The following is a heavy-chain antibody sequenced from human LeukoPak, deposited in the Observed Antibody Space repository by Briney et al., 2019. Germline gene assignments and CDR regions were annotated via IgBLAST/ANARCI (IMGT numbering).Heavy chain of an antibody. D-gene: IGHD2-2*01. V-gene: IGHV3-23*01. CDR3: VKDRGYCSSSSCYGFDY. J-gene: IGHJ4*02. CDR2: TSGSGYTP. CDR1: GFTFSDYA. Sequence: HTGGSLRLSCAASGFTFSDYAMTWVRQAPGKGLDWVSTTSGSGYTPYYTDSVKGRFTISRDNSENTLFLQMNSLRVEDTAVYYCVKDRGYCSSSSCYGFDYWGQGTLVTVSS.